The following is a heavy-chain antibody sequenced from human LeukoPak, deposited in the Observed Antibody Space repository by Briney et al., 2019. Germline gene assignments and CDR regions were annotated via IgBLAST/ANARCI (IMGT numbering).Heavy chain of an antibody. CDR3: ARPLMYYYGSETYFWFDP. V-gene: IGHV3-21*01. J-gene: IGHJ5*02. CDR1: GFTFSSYS. CDR2: ISSSSSYI. D-gene: IGHD3-10*01. Sequence: GGSLGLSCAASGFTFSSYSMNWVRQAPGKGLEWDSSISSSSSYIYYADSVKGRFTISRDNAKNSLSLQMNSLRAEDTAVYYCARPLMYYYGSETYFWFDPWGQGTLVTVSS.